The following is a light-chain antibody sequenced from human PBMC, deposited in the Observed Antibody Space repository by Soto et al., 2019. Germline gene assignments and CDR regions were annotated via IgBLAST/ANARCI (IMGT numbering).Light chain of an antibody. CDR1: QSVSSY. CDR2: EAS. J-gene: IGKJ1*01. Sequence: EIVLTQAPATLSLSPGERSTLSCRASQSVSSYLAWYKQKPGQAPRLIMYEASNRATGIPARFSGGGSGTEFTLTISSLKAEDVEVYYCQQYYSTPWTFGQGTKVDIK. CDR3: QQYYSTPWT. V-gene: IGKV3-11*01.